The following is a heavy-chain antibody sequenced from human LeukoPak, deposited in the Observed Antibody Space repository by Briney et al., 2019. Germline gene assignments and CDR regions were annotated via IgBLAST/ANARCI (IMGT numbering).Heavy chain of an antibody. CDR3: AREGVTKYYFDY. D-gene: IGHD4-11*01. V-gene: IGHV4-59*01. CDR2: IYYSGST. CDR1: SGSISSYY. Sequence: SETLSLTCTVSSGSISSYYWSWIRQPPGKGLEWIGYIYYSGSTDYNPSLKSRVTISVDTSKNQFSLKLSSVTAADTAVYYCAREGVTKYYFDYWGQGTLVTVSS. J-gene: IGHJ4*02.